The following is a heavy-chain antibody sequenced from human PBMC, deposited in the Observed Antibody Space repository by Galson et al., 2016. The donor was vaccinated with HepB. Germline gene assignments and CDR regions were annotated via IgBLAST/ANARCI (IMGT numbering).Heavy chain of an antibody. Sequence: SLRLSCAASGFTFNRYWMNWVRQAPGKGLEWVANIKQDGSEKYYMDSVKGRFTISRDNSENSLYLQIDNLGAEDTAVYYCARQQVVPVYWGQGTLVTVSS. D-gene: IGHD6-13*01. CDR2: IKQDGSEK. CDR1: GFTFNRYW. V-gene: IGHV3-7*03. J-gene: IGHJ4*02. CDR3: ARQQVVPVY.